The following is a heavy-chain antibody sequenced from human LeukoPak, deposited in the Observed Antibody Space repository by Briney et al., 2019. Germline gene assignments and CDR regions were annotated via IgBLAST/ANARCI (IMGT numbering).Heavy chain of an antibody. D-gene: IGHD6-13*01. CDR1: GYTFTGYY. CDR3: ATGPGYSSAWYYY. J-gene: IGHJ4*02. Sequence: ASVKVSCKASGYTFTGYYMHWVRQAPGQGLEWMGWINPNSGGTNYAQKFQGRVTMTRDTSISTAYMELSRLGSDDTAVYYCATGPGYSSAWYYYWGQGTLVTVSS. V-gene: IGHV1-2*02. CDR2: INPNSGGT.